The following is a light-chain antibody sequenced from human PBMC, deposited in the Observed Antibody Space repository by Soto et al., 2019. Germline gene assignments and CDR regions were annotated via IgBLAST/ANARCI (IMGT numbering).Light chain of an antibody. J-gene: IGLJ1*01. CDR1: SSDVGGYNY. Sequence: QSALTQPPSASGSFGQSVTISCTGTSSDVGGYNYVSWYQQHPGKAPKLMLYEVSERPSGVPDRFSGSKSGNTASLTVSGLQADDEADYYCSSYSGTNYHYVFGTGTKLTV. V-gene: IGLV2-8*01. CDR3: SSYSGTNYHYV. CDR2: EVS.